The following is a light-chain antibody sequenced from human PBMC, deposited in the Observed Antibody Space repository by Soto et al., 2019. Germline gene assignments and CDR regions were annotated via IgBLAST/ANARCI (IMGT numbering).Light chain of an antibody. CDR1: SSDVGGYNY. CDR2: EVS. J-gene: IGLJ1*01. CDR3: LSYADTAYV. Sequence: QSALTQPASVSGSPGQSITISCTGTSSDVGGYNYVSWYQQHPGKAPKLMIYEVSNRPSGISNRFSGSKSGNTASLTISGLQTEDEADYYCLSYADTAYVFGTGTKV. V-gene: IGLV2-14*01.